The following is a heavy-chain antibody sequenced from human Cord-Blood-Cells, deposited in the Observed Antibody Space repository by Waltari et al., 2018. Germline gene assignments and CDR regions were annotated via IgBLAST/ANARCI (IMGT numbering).Heavy chain of an antibody. CDR1: GGSFSGYY. CDR2: SNPSGST. CDR3: ARRKGIAAALNWFDP. J-gene: IGHJ5*02. D-gene: IGHD6-13*01. V-gene: IGHV4-34*01. Sequence: QVQLQQWGAGLLKPSETLSLTCAVSGGSFSGYYWSWIRQPPGKGRGWIGESNPSGSTNYHPCLKSRGTISVDTSKNPFSLKLSSVTAADTAVYYCARRKGIAAALNWFDPWGQGTLVTVSS.